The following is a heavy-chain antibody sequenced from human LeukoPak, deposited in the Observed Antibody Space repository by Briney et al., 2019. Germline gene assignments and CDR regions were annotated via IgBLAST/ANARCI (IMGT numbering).Heavy chain of an antibody. Sequence: GASVKVSRKASGYTFTSYAMHWVRQAPGQRLEWMGWINAGNGNTKYSQKFQDRVTITRDTSASTAYMELSSLTSEDTAVYYCAREYYFGSGSLQHWGQGTLVTVSS. CDR1: GYTFTSYA. CDR2: INAGNGNT. D-gene: IGHD3-10*01. J-gene: IGHJ1*01. CDR3: AREYYFGSGSLQH. V-gene: IGHV1-3*01.